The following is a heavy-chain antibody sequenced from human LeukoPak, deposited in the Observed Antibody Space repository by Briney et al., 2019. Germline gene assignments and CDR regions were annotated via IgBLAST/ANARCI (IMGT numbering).Heavy chain of an antibody. D-gene: IGHD1-26*01. CDR1: GFTFSSYA. CDR2: ISGSSGST. J-gene: IGHJ4*02. V-gene: IGHV3-23*01. Sequence: GGSLRLSCAASGFTFSSYAMSWVRQAPGKGLEWVSAISGSSGSTYYADSVKGRFTISRDNSKNTLYLQMNSLRAEDTAVYYCAVPRSSGSYRGRFDYWGQGTLVTVSS. CDR3: AVPRSSGSYRGRFDY.